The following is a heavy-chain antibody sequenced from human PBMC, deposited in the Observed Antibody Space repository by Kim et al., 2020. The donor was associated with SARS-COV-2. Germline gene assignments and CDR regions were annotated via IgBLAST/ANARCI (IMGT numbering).Heavy chain of an antibody. D-gene: IGHD6-6*01. V-gene: IGHV4-59*01. CDR3: ARENIAAPLTWFDP. J-gene: IGHJ5*02. Sequence: NPSHKGRGTLAVDTSKNQFSLKLSSVTAADTAVYYCARENIAAPLTWFDPWGQGTLVTVSS.